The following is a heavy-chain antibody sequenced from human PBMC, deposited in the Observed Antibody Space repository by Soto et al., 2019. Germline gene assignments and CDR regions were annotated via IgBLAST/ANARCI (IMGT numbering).Heavy chain of an antibody. D-gene: IGHD5-18*01. CDR1: GFTFSSYG. Sequence: QVQLVESGGGVVQPGRSLRLSCAASGFTFSSYGMHWVRQAPGKGLEWVAVIWYDGSNKYYADSVKGRFTISRDNSKNTXXLQMNSLRAEDTAVYYCARSNTAMVKYYYYYGMDVWGQGTTVTVSS. J-gene: IGHJ6*02. V-gene: IGHV3-33*01. CDR2: IWYDGSNK. CDR3: ARSNTAMVKYYYYYGMDV.